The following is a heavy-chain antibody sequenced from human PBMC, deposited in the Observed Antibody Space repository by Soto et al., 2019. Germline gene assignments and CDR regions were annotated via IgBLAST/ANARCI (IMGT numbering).Heavy chain of an antibody. Sequence: GASVKVSCKAFGYTFTSYYMHWVRQAPGQGLEWMGIINPSGGSTSYAQKFQGRVTMTRDTSTSTVYMELSSLRSEDTAVYYCARVSRRREWLVKENWFDPWGQGTLVTVSS. J-gene: IGHJ5*02. CDR1: GYTFTSYY. CDR3: ARVSRRREWLVKENWFDP. CDR2: INPSGGST. V-gene: IGHV1-46*01. D-gene: IGHD6-19*01.